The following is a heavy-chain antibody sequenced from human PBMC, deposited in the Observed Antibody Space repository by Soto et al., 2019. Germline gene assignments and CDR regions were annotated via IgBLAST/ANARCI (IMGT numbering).Heavy chain of an antibody. Sequence: PSETLSLTCTVSGGSISSGGYYWSWIRQHPGKGLEWIGYIYYSGSTNYNPSLKSRVTISVDTSKNQFSLKLSSVTAADTAVYYCARNPERYGDAFDIWGQGTMVTVSS. J-gene: IGHJ3*02. D-gene: IGHD1-1*01. CDR1: GGSISSGGYY. CDR2: IYYSGST. V-gene: IGHV4-61*08. CDR3: ARNPERYGDAFDI.